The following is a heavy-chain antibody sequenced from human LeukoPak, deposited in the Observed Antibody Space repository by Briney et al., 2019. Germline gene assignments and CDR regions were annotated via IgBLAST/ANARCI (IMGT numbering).Heavy chain of an antibody. J-gene: IGHJ4*02. CDR2: IYSGGST. CDR3: ASTSPPGYFDY. V-gene: IGHV3-53*01. Sequence: GGSLRLSCAASGFTVSSNYMSWVRQAPGKGREWVSVIYSGGSTYYADSVKGRFTISRDNSKNTLYLQMNSLRAEDTAVYYCASTSPPGYFDYWGQGTLVTVSS. CDR1: GFTVSSNY.